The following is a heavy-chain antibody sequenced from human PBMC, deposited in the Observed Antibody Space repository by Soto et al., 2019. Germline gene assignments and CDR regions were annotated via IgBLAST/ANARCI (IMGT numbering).Heavy chain of an antibody. V-gene: IGHV5-51*01. J-gene: IGHJ6*02. CDR2: IYPGGSDT. CDR3: ARHSAYDYYYYGMDV. Sequence: GEALKLSCMGSGYSFTSYWIGWVRQMPGKGLEWMGIIYPGGSDTRYSPSFQGQVTISADKSISTAYLQWRSLKASDTAMYYCARHSAYDYYYYGMDVCGQGTPVTV. CDR1: GYSFTSYW. D-gene: IGHD5-12*01.